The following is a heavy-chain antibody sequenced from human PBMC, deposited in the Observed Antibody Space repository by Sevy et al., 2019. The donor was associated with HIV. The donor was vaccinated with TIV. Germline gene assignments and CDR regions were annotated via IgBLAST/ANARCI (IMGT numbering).Heavy chain of an antibody. D-gene: IGHD5-12*01. J-gene: IGHJ3*02. Sequence: GGSLRLSCADSGFTFSSYGMHWVRQAPGKGLEWVAVISYDGSNKYYGDSVKGRFTISRDNSKNTLYLQMNSLRAEDTAVYYCAKWSMGGARWLQLGAFDIWGQGTMVTVSS. CDR2: ISYDGSNK. V-gene: IGHV3-30*18. CDR3: AKWSMGGARWLQLGAFDI. CDR1: GFTFSSYG.